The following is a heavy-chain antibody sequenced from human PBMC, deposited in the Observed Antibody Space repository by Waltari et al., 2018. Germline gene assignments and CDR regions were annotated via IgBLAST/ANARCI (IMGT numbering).Heavy chain of an antibody. J-gene: IGHJ4*02. D-gene: IGHD2-15*01. V-gene: IGHV3-23*01. CDR3: VRGGWLDS. CDR1: GFSFSSYA. Sequence: EVQLLESGGGLVLPGGSLSLSSEASGFSFSSYAMRWVRQAPGKGLEWVSAISVGGGSTNYADSVKGRFTISRDISKNTLYLQMNNLRVEDTAVYYCVRGGWLDSWGQGTLVIVSS. CDR2: ISVGGGST.